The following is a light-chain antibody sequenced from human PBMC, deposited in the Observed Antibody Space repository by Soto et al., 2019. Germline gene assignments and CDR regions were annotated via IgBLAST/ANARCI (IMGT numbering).Light chain of an antibody. CDR3: SSYTTSTTRII. J-gene: IGLJ2*01. Sequence: QSVLTQPASVSGSPGQSITISCTGSSSDVGGYNHVSWYQQHPGKAPKLMIYEVSNWPSGVSNRFSGSKSGNTASLTISGLQAEDEADYYCSSYTTSTTRIIFGGGTQLTVL. CDR2: EVS. CDR1: SSDVGGYNH. V-gene: IGLV2-14*01.